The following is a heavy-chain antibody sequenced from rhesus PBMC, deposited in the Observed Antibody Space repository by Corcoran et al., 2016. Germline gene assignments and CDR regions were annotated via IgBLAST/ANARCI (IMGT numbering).Heavy chain of an antibody. D-gene: IGHD4-29*01. Sequence: QVQLVQSGAEVKKPGASVKLSCKASGYTFTSYYINGVRQAPGQVREWMGWINPSIGNPGYAQKFQGRVTMTRDTSTSTAYMELSSLRSEDTAVYYCTRGAGSRNWYFDLWGPGTPITISS. CDR3: TRGAGSRNWYFDL. J-gene: IGHJ2*01. CDR2: INPSIGNP. V-gene: IGHV1S9*01. CDR1: GYTFTSYY.